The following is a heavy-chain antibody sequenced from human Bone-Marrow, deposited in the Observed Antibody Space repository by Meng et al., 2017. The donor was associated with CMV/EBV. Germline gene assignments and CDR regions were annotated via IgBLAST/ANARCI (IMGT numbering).Heavy chain of an antibody. J-gene: IGHJ4*02. V-gene: IGHV4-38-2*02. CDR3: ALYDFWSGYYT. CDR2: IYHSGGT. Sequence: GSLRLSCTVSGYSISSGYYWGWIRQPPGKGLEWIGSIYHSGGTYYNPSLKSRVTISVDTSKNQFSLKLSSVTAADTAVYYCALYDFWSGYYTWGQGTLVTVSS. D-gene: IGHD3-3*01. CDR1: GYSISSGYY.